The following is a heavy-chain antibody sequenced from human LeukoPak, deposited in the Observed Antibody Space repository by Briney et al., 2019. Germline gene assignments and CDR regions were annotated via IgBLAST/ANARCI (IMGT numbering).Heavy chain of an antibody. CDR1: GFTFSSYS. CDR2: ISSSSSYI. Sequence: PGGSLRLSCAASGFTFSSYSMNWVRQAPGKGLEWVSSISSSSSYIYYADSVKGRFTISRDNAKNSLYLQMNSLRAEDTAVYYCARDSNGGTWIQLWYQYYFDYWGQGTLVTVSS. J-gene: IGHJ4*02. V-gene: IGHV3-21*01. D-gene: IGHD5-18*01. CDR3: ARDSNGGTWIQLWYQYYFDY.